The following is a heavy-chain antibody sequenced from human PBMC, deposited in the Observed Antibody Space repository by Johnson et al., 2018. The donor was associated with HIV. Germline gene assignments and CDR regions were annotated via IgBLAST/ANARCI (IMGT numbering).Heavy chain of an antibody. CDR1: GFTFSSYD. V-gene: IGHV3-30*03. J-gene: IGHJ3*02. Sequence: QMQLVESGGGVVQPGGSLRLSCAASGFTFSSYDIHWVRQAPGKGLEWVASISSDGNNKYFADSVQGRFTISRDNSKNTLYLQMNSLRAEDTAVYYCASKTPVVEDAFDIWGQGTMVPVSS. D-gene: IGHD2-2*01. CDR3: ASKTPVVEDAFDI. CDR2: ISSDGNNK.